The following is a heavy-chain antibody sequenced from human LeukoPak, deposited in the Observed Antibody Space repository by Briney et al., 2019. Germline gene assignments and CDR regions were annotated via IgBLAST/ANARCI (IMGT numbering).Heavy chain of an antibody. CDR2: IYYSGST. D-gene: IGHD2-21*02. CDR3: AGGGTAQRGYYFDY. Sequence: SETPSLTCTVSGGSISSYYWSWIRQPPGKGLEWIGYIYYSGSTNYNPSLKSRVTISVDTSKNQFSLKLSSVTAADTAVYYCAGGGTAQRGYYFDYWGQGTLVTVSS. V-gene: IGHV4-59*01. J-gene: IGHJ4*02. CDR1: GGSISSYY.